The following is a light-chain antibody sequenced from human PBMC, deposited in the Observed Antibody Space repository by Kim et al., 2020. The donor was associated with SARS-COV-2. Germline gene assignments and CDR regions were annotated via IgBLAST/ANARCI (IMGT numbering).Light chain of an antibody. CDR2: DVS. CDR3: SAYTGATTWV. J-gene: IGLJ3*02. Sequence: LTQPASVSGSPGQSITISCTGTSSDVGGYKYVSWYQQHSGEAPKLMIYDVSKRPSGVSNRFSGPKSGNTASLTISGLQAEDAADYYCSAYTGATTWVFGGGTQPTVL. V-gene: IGLV2-14*03. CDR1: SSDVGGYKY.